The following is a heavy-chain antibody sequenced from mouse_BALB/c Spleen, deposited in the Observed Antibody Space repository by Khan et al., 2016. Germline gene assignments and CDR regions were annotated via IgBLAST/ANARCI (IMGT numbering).Heavy chain of an antibody. V-gene: IGHV3-2*02. CDR2: ISYSGRT. J-gene: IGHJ4*01. CDR3: ARSDYGDKVAMDD. D-gene: IGHD1-1*01. CDR1: GYSITSDYA. Sequence: EVQLQESGPGLVKPSQSLSLTCTVTGYSITSDYAWNWIRQFPGNRLEWMGYISYSGRTSYNPSLKSRISITREPSKNQFFLQLNSVTSEDTATYYCARSDYGDKVAMDDWGQGTSVTVSS.